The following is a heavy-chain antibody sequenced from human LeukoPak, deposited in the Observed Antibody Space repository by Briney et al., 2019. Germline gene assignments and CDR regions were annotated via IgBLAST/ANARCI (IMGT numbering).Heavy chain of an antibody. CDR1: GFTFSSYA. Sequence: PGGSLRLSCAASGFTFSSYAMSWVRQAPGKGLEWVSAISGSGGSTYYADSVKGRFTISRDNSKNTLYLQMNSLRAEDTAVYYCAKDERTIFGAVINPPRYWGQGTLVTVSS. J-gene: IGHJ4*02. CDR2: ISGSGGST. CDR3: AKDERTIFGAVINPPRY. V-gene: IGHV3-23*01. D-gene: IGHD3-3*01.